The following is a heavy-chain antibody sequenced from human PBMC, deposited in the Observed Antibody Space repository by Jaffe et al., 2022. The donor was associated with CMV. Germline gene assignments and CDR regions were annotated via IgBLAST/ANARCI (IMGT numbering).Heavy chain of an antibody. D-gene: IGHD6-6*01. CDR2: ISSSSSYI. CDR1: GFTFSSYS. V-gene: IGHV3-21*01. CDR3: ARDNEIGIAARPFDY. J-gene: IGHJ4*02. Sequence: EVQLVESGGGLVKPGGSLRLSCAASGFTFSSYSMNWVRQAPGKGLEWVSSISSSSSYIYYADSVKGRFTISRDNAKNSLYLQMNSLRAEDTAVYYCARDNEIGIAARPFDYWGQGTLVTVSS.